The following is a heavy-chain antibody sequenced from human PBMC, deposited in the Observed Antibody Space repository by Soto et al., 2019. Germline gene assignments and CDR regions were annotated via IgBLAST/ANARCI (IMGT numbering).Heavy chain of an antibody. CDR3: GRGGDAHKMGRH. D-gene: IGHD2-2*01. CDR1: DDSLSSNNYY. J-gene: IGHJ1*01. Sequence: SETLSLTCSVSDDSLSSNNYYWSWIRQPPGRGLEWIGFVHFSGSLHYNASLKSRATISVDTSRRQISLKLTSLTAADTAVYFCGRGGDAHKMGRHWGQGTLVTVSS. CDR2: VHFSGSL. V-gene: IGHV4-61*05.